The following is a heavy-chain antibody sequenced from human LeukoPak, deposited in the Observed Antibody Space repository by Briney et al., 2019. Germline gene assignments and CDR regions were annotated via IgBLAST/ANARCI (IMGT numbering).Heavy chain of an antibody. Sequence: ASVKVSCKASGYTFTGYYMHWVRQAPGQGLEWMGWINPNSGGTNYAQKFQGRVTMTRDTSISTAYMELSRLRSDDTAVYYCARGEEGAARFPLYYYYMDVWGKGTTVTVSS. CDR1: GYTFTGYY. CDR2: INPNSGGT. D-gene: IGHD6-6*01. J-gene: IGHJ6*03. CDR3: ARGEEGAARFPLYYYYMDV. V-gene: IGHV1-2*02.